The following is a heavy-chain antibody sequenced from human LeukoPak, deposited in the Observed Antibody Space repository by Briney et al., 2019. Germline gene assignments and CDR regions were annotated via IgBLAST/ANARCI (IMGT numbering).Heavy chain of an antibody. CDR3: ALLWFGELLLDY. V-gene: IGHV1-8*01. CDR2: MNPNSGNT. Sequence: ASVKASCKASGYTFTSYDINWVRQATGQGLEWMGWMNPNSGNTGYAQKFQGRVTMTRNTSISTAYMELSSLRSEDTAVYYCALLWFGELLLDYWGQGTLVTVSS. D-gene: IGHD3-10*01. CDR1: GYTFTSYD. J-gene: IGHJ4*02.